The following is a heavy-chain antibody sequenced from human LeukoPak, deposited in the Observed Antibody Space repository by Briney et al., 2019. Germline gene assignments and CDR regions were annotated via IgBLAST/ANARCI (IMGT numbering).Heavy chain of an antibody. CDR1: GGSISSGSYY. D-gene: IGHD4-23*01. CDR3: ASLRDDGGNYPRFDY. J-gene: IGHJ4*02. CDR2: IYTSGSI. Sequence: PSETLSLTCTVSGGSISSGSYYWSWIRQPAGKGLEWIGRIYTSGSINYNPSLKSRVTISVDTSKNQFSLKLSSVTAADTAVYYCASLRDDGGNYPRFDYWGQGALVTVSA. V-gene: IGHV4-61*02.